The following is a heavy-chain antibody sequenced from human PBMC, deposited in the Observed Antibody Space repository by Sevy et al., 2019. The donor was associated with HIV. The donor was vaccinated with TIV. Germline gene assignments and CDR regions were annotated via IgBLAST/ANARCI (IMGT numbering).Heavy chain of an antibody. CDR3: AKGGGGHYDPDEIGYYFYYYNMDV. J-gene: IGHJ6*03. V-gene: IGHV3-23*01. CDR2: ISGSGGST. D-gene: IGHD3-22*01. Sequence: GGSLRLSCAASGFTFSSYAMSWVRRAPGKGLEWVSAISGSGGSTYYADSVKGRFTISRDNSKNTLYLQMNSFRSVDTARYYCAKGGGGHYDPDEIGYYFYYYNMDVWGKGTTVTVSS. CDR1: GFTFSSYA.